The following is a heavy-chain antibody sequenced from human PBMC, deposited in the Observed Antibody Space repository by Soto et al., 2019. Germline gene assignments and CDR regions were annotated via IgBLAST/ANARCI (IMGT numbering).Heavy chain of an antibody. CDR3: TTVGPAPNYYYYGMDI. D-gene: IGHD2-8*01. J-gene: IGHJ6*02. CDR1: GLTFSKAW. Sequence: EVQLVESGGGLVRPGGSLTLSCAASGLTFSKAWMTWVRQAPGKGLEWVGRIHSKSNGEKREYAAPVKGRFSISRDDSKSTIYLQMNSLKSEDTGVYYCTTVGPAPNYYYYGMDIWGQGTTVTVSS. V-gene: IGHV3-15*01. CDR2: IHSKSNGEKR.